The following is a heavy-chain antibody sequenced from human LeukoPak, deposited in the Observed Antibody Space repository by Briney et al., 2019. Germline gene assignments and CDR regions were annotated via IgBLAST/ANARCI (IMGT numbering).Heavy chain of an antibody. D-gene: IGHD2-21*01. CDR2: VYYTGST. Sequence: SETLSLTXTVSGGSISNYYWSWIRQTPGKGLDWIGYVYYTGSTNYNPSLKSRVTISVDTSKNQFSLKLSSVTAADTAIYYCASHISYTFDIWGQGTMVTVSS. CDR3: ASHISYTFDI. V-gene: IGHV4-59*01. CDR1: GGSISNYY. J-gene: IGHJ3*02.